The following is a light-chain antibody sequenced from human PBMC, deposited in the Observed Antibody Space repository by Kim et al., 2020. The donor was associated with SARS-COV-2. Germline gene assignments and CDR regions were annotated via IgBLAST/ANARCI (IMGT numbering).Light chain of an antibody. CDR2: KDS. Sequence: PGQTARINCSGDALPKKYYYWYQQKPGQAPVLVIYKDSERPSGIPERFSGSSSGTTVTLTISGVQAEDEADYYCQSADSSGTYPVVFGGGTQLTVL. CDR1: ALPKKY. V-gene: IGLV3-25*03. J-gene: IGLJ2*01. CDR3: QSADSSGTYPVV.